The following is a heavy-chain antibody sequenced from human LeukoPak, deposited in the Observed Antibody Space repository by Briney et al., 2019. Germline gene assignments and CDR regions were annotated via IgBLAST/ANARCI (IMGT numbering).Heavy chain of an antibody. CDR2: IRYDGSKK. J-gene: IGHJ4*02. D-gene: IGHD1-1*01. V-gene: IGHV3-33*08. CDR1: GFTFSSYE. CDR3: VRTGDTERFDY. Sequence: PGGSLRLSCAASGFTFSSYEMNWVRQAPGKGLEWVALIRYDGSKKDYADSVKGRFTISRDNSKNTLYLQMNSLRAVDTAMYYCVRTGDTERFDYWGQGTLVTVSS.